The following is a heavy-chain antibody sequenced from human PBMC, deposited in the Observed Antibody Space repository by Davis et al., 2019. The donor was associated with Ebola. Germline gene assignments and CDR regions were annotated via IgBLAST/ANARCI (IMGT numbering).Heavy chain of an antibody. CDR1: GYTFTGYY. CDR3: ARTIMAAAGTHFFDY. Sequence: ASVKVSCKASGYTFTGYYMHWVRQAPGQGLEWMGWINPNSGGTNYAQKFQGRVTMTRDTSISTAYMELSSLRSEDTAVYYCARTIMAAAGTHFFDYWGQGTLVTVSS. J-gene: IGHJ4*02. D-gene: IGHD6-13*01. V-gene: IGHV1-2*02. CDR2: INPNSGGT.